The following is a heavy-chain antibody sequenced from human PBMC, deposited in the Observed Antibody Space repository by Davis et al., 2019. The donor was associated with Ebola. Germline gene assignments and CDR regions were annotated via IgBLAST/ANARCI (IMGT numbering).Heavy chain of an antibody. V-gene: IGHV3-21*01. CDR1: GFTFSNYG. CDR2: ISSSSSYI. Sequence: GESLKISCAASGFTFSNYGMNWVRQAPGKRLEWVSSISSSSSYIYYADSVKGRFTISRDNAKNSLYLQMNSLRAEDTAVYYCAPSSIAARPGYYYGMDVWGQGTTVTVSS. D-gene: IGHD6-6*01. CDR3: APSSIAARPGYYYGMDV. J-gene: IGHJ6*02.